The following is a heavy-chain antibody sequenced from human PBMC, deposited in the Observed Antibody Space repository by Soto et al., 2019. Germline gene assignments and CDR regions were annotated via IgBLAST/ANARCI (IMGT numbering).Heavy chain of an antibody. CDR1: GGSISSSSYY. D-gene: IGHD6-6*01. Sequence: QLQLQESGPGLVKPSETLSLTCTVSGGSISSSSYYWGWIRQPPGKGLEWIGGIYYSGSTYYNPYLTSRATMSIDTSKSQNSLKATSVTAGETAVYYCARRIAARRSYYYYGMDVWGQGTTVNVSS. V-gene: IGHV4-39*01. CDR3: ARRIAARRSYYYYGMDV. CDR2: IYYSGST. J-gene: IGHJ6*02.